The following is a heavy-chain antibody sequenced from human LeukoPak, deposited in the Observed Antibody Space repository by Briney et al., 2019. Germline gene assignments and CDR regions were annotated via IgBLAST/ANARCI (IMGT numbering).Heavy chain of an antibody. Sequence: GGSLRLSCAASGFTFSSYWMHWVRQAPGKGLVWVSRINSDGSSTNYGDSVKGRFTISRDNAKNTLYLQMNSLRAEDTAMYYCARAVYYSNYLGYWGQGTLSPSPQ. D-gene: IGHD3-10*01. CDR1: GFTFSSYW. V-gene: IGHV3-74*01. CDR2: INSDGSST. CDR3: ARAVYYSNYLGY. J-gene: IGHJ4*01.